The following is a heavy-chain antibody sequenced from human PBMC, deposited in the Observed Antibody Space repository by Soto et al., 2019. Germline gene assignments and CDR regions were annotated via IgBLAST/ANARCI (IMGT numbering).Heavy chain of an antibody. D-gene: IGHD6-13*01. CDR3: ARVREVISSSSWQYFFDS. CDR1: GGSIYNEGYY. Sequence: SETLSLTCTVSGGSIYNEGYYWSWDRQSPGKDLEWIGYIYYSGSTDYSPSLKSRVTISIDTSKNQFSLKLSSVTATDTAVYYCARVREVISSSSWQYFFDSWGQGTRVTVSS. J-gene: IGHJ4*02. V-gene: IGHV4-30-4*01. CDR2: IYYSGST.